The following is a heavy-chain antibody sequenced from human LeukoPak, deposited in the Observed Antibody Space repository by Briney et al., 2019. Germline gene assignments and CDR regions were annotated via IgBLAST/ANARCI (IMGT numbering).Heavy chain of an antibody. D-gene: IGHD1-26*01. Sequence: GGSLRLSCAASGFTFSSYWMSWVHQAPGKGLEWVSSISSSGGSTYYADSVKGRFTISRDNSKNTLYLQMNSLRAEDTAVYYCARGGSYLSAFDIWGQGTMVTVSS. CDR3: ARGGSYLSAFDI. CDR1: GFTFSSYW. CDR2: ISSSGGST. V-gene: IGHV3-23*01. J-gene: IGHJ3*02.